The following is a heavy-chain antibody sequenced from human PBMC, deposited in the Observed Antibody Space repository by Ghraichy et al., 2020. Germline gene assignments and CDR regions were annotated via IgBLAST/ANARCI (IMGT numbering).Heavy chain of an antibody. D-gene: IGHD3-10*01. J-gene: IGHJ4*02. CDR2: ISSNGGST. Sequence: GALRLSCSASGFTFSSYAMHWVRQAPGKGLEYVSAISSNGGSTYYADSVKGRFTISRDNSKNTLYLQMSSLRAEDTAVYYCVNSFAPDDSGVLAMVRGVIKGYYFDYWGQGTLVTVSS. CDR3: VNSFAPDDSGVLAMVRGVIKGYYFDY. V-gene: IGHV3-64D*06. CDR1: GFTFSSYA.